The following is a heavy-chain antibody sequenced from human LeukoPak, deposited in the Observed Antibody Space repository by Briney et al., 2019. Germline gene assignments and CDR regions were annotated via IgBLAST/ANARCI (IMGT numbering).Heavy chain of an antibody. CDR1: GFPFNCYS. J-gene: IGHJ4*02. CDR3: ARDRGYCTSDDCYRWFHY. Sequence: GGSLRLSCAASGFPFNCYSMRWVRPAPAKGLEGVSYISHTSESTYYPAAVRGRFSISRADAKSSLYLQMNSLRDEDTAVYYCARDRGYCTSDDCYRWFHYWGQGTLVIVSS. D-gene: IGHD2-8*01. CDR2: ISHTSEST. V-gene: IGHV3-48*02.